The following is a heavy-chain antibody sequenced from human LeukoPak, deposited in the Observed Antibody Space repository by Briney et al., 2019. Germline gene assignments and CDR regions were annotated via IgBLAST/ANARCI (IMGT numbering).Heavy chain of an antibody. V-gene: IGHV3-23*01. CDR1: GFTFSAYA. Sequence: GGSMTLSCAACGFTFSAYAVRWVRPAPGEGLEWVASISSGGGTTYYADTVSGRFTISTDNSQNTVFLQINSLRAEDTAVYYCAKTRFGHATSCPLDYWGQGILVTVSS. CDR3: AKTRFGHATSCPLDY. CDR2: ISSGGGTT. J-gene: IGHJ4*02. D-gene: IGHD2-2*01.